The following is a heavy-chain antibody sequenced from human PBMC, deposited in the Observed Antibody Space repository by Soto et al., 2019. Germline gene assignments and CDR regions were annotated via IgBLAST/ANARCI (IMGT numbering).Heavy chain of an antibody. J-gene: IGHJ4*02. CDR3: ATLARFVVVPAAMTCDY. CDR1: GYTLTELS. Sequence: ASVKVSCKDSGYTLTELSMHWVRQAPGKGLEWMGGFDHEDGETIYAQKFQGRVTMTEDTSTDTAYMELCSLRSEDTAVYYCATLARFVVVPAAMTCDYWGQGTLGTVSS. V-gene: IGHV1-24*01. D-gene: IGHD2-2*01. CDR2: FDHEDGET.